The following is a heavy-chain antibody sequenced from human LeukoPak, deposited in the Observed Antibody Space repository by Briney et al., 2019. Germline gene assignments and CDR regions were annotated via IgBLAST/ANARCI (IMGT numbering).Heavy chain of an antibody. CDR3: ARDKAVAGTSFYYYYYMDV. D-gene: IGHD6-19*01. CDR2: IIPIFGTA. CDR1: GGTFSSYA. J-gene: IGHJ6*03. Sequence: SVKVSCKASGGTFSSYAISWVRQAPGQGLEWMGGIIPIFGTANYAQKFQGRVTITTDESTSTAYMELSSLRSEDTAVYYCARDKAVAGTSFYYYYYMDVWGKGTTVTVSS. V-gene: IGHV1-69*05.